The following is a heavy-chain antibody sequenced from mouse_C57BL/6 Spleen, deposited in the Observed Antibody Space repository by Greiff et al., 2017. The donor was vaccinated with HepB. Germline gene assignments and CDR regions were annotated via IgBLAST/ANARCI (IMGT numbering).Heavy chain of an antibody. V-gene: IGHV1-39*01. CDR2: INPNYGTT. CDR3: ARRTTYYDYGYAMDY. CDR1: GYSFTDYN. D-gene: IGHD2-4*01. J-gene: IGHJ4*01. Sequence: EVKLMESGPELVKPGASVKISCKASGYSFTDYNMNWVKQSNGKSLEWIGVINPNYGTTSYNQKFKGKATLTVDQSSSTAYMQLNSLTSEDSAVYYCARRTTYYDYGYAMDYWGQGTSVTVSS.